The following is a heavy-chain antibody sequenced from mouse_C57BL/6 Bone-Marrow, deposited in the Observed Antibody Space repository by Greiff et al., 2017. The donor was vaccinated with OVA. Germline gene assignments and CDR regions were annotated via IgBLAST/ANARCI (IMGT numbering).Heavy chain of an antibody. J-gene: IGHJ2*01. D-gene: IGHD1-1*01. V-gene: IGHV5-6*01. CDR2: ISSGGSYT. Sequence: DVHLVESGGDLVKPGGSLKLSCAASGFTFSSYGMSWVRQTPDKRLEWVATISSGGSYTYYPDSVKGRFTISRDNAKNTLYLQMSSLKSEDTAMYYCARPRSSYALDYWGQGTTLTVSS. CDR1: GFTFSSYG. CDR3: ARPRSSYALDY.